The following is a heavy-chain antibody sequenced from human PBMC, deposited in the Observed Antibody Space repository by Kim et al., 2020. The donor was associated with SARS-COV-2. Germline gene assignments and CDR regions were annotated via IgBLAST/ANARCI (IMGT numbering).Heavy chain of an antibody. CDR3: ARELAYSSGWQTLLDY. V-gene: IGHV1-18*01. D-gene: IGHD6-19*01. J-gene: IGHJ4*02. Sequence: KLQGRVTMTTDTSTSTAYMELRSLRSDDTAVYYCARELAYSSGWQTLLDYWGQGTLVTVSS.